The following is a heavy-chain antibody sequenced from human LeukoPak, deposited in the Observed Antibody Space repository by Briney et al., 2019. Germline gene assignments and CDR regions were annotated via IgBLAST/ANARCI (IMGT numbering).Heavy chain of an antibody. Sequence: PETLSLTCTVSGGSISSYYWSWIRQPAGKGLEWIGRIYTSGSTNYNPSLKSRVTMSVDTSKNQFSLKLSSVTAADTAVYYCARDQGVGAGENYFDYWGQGTLVTVSS. J-gene: IGHJ4*02. D-gene: IGHD1-26*01. CDR2: IYTSGST. CDR1: GGSISSYY. CDR3: ARDQGVGAGENYFDY. V-gene: IGHV4-4*07.